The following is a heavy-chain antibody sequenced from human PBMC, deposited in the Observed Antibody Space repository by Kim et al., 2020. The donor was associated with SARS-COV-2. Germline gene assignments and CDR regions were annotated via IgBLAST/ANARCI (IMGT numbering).Heavy chain of an antibody. D-gene: IGHD4-17*01. V-gene: IGHV3-53*01. J-gene: IGHJ6*02. Sequence: GGSLRLSCAASGFTVSSNYMSWVRQAPGKGLEWVSVIYSGGSTYYADSVKGRFTISRDNSKNTLYLQMNSLRAEDTAVYYCAREGSLPLGSYYYGMDVWGQGTTVTVSS. CDR1: GFTVSSNY. CDR2: IYSGGST. CDR3: AREGSLPLGSYYYGMDV.